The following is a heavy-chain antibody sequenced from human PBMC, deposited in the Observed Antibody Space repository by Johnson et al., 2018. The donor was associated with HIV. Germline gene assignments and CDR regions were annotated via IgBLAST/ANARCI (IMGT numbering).Heavy chain of an antibody. V-gene: IGHV3-30*04. D-gene: IGHD3-9*01. CDR2: ISYDGSNK. Sequence: VQLVESGGGVVQPGRPLRLSCAASGFTFSTYAMHWVRQAPGKGLEWVAAISYDGSNKYYADSVQGRFTLSSANAKNTMYMQSTSLRADDTAVYYGARAPSRLRYFDWSEDAFDIWGQGTMVTVSS. CDR1: GFTFSTYA. J-gene: IGHJ3*02. CDR3: ARAPSRLRYFDWSEDAFDI.